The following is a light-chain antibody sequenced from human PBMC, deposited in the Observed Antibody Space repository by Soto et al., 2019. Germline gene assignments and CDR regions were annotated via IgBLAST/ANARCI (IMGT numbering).Light chain of an antibody. J-gene: IGLJ1*01. V-gene: IGLV1-47*02. CDR3: AAWDDSLSGSFV. Sequence: QSALTQPPSASGTPGQRVTISCSGSSSNIGSNYVYWYQQLPGTAPKLLIYGNYQRPSGVPDRFSGSKSGTSATLAISGLRSEDEADYFCAAWDDSLSGSFVFVTGTKVTVL. CDR2: GNY. CDR1: SSNIGSNY.